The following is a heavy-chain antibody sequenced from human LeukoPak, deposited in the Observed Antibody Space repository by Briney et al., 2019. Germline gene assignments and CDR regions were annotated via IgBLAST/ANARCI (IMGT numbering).Heavy chain of an antibody. Sequence: PGGSLRLSCAASGFTLSNYEMNWVRQAPGKGLEWISYISRSGSTIYYADSVKGRFTISRDNAKKSLFLQMNSLRAEDTAVYFCARFDYYYYYGMDVWGQGTTVTVSS. J-gene: IGHJ6*02. CDR3: ARFDYYYYYGMDV. CDR2: ISRSGSTI. V-gene: IGHV3-48*03. CDR1: GFTLSNYE. D-gene: IGHD3-9*01.